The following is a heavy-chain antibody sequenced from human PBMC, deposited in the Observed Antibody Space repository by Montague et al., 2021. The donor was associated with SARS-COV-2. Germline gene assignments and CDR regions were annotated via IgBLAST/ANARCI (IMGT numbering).Heavy chain of an antibody. CDR2: INNSGST. V-gene: IGHV4-34*01. CDR3: ARGRIEVSMIVVVLTGASYYMDV. CDR1: GGSFSSHY. J-gene: IGHJ6*03. D-gene: IGHD3-22*01. Sequence: SETLSLTCAVYGGSFSSHYWSWIRQPPGKGLEWIGEINNSGSTNYNPSLKSRVAISVDTSKNQFSLKLHSVTAADTAVYYCARGRIEVSMIVVVLTGASYYMDVWGKGTTVTVSS.